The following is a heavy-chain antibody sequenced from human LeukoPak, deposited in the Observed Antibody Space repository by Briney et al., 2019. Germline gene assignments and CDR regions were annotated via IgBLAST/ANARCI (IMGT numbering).Heavy chain of an antibody. CDR3: ARDVSVGATDY. CDR1: GFTFSSYS. CDR2: ISSSSTI. D-gene: IGHD1-26*01. V-gene: IGHV3-48*01. J-gene: IGHJ4*02. Sequence: GGSLRLSCAASGFTFSSYSMNWVRQAPGKGLEWVSYISSSSTIYYADSVKGRLTISRDNAKNSLYLQMNSLRAEDTAVYYCARDVSVGATDYWGQGTLVTVSS.